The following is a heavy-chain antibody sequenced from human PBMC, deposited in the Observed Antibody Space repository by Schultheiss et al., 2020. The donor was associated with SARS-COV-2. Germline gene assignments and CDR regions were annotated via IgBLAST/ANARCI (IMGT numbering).Heavy chain of an antibody. CDR2: ISSSSSYI. CDR3: AKDMKQWLVLEN. CDR1: GFTFSSYW. J-gene: IGHJ4*02. V-gene: IGHV3-21*04. D-gene: IGHD6-19*01. Sequence: GGSLRLSCAASGFTFSSYWMSWVRQAPGKGLEWVSSISSSSSYIYYADSVKGRFTISRDNAKNSLYLQMNSLRAEDTAVYYCAKDMKQWLVLENWGQGTLVTVSS.